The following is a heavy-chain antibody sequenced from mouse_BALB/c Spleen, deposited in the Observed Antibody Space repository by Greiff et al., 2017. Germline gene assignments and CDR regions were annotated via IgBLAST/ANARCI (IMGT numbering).Heavy chain of an antibody. CDR3: ARYRYFDY. CDR1: GYTFTSYW. Sequence: VKLMESGAELAKPGASVKMSCKASGYTFTSYWMHWVKQRPGQGLEWIGYINPSTGYTEYNQKFKDKATLTADKSSSTAYMQLSSLTSEDSAVYYCARYRYFDYWGQGTTLTVSS. V-gene: IGHV1-7*01. D-gene: IGHD2-14*01. J-gene: IGHJ2*01. CDR2: INPSTGYT.